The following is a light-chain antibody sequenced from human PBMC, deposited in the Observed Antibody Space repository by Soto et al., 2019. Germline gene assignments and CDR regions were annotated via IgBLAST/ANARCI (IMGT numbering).Light chain of an antibody. J-gene: IGKJ1*01. V-gene: IGKV1-5*01. CDR1: QSIKTW. CDR2: DAS. CDR3: QQYNSYRWT. Sequence: DIQMTQSPSALSASVGDRVTITCRASQSIKTWLAWYQRKPGRAPNLLIYDASSLQSGVPFRFSGSGSGTEFTLTISSLQPDDFATYYCQQYNSYRWTFGQGTKVDIK.